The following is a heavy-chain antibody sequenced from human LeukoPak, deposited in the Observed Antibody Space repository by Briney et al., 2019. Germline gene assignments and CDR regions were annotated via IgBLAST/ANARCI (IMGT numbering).Heavy chain of an antibody. D-gene: IGHD5-24*01. CDR3: AKEMATIRAFDF. V-gene: IGHV1-69*05. CDR1: GGTFSSYA. CDR2: IIPIFGTA. J-gene: IGHJ3*01. Sequence: SVKVSCKASGGTFSSYAISWVRQAPGQGLEWMGRIIPIFGTANYAQKFQGRVTITTDESTSTAYMELSSLRFEDTAVYYCAKEMATIRAFDFWGQGTMVTVSS.